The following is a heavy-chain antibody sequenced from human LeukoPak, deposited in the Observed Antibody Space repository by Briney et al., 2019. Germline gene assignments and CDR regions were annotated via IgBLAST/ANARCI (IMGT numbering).Heavy chain of an antibody. CDR2: IYYSGST. CDR3: ARDKAITTILDY. J-gene: IGHJ4*02. D-gene: IGHD3-22*01. Sequence: SETLSLTCTVSGGSISSSSYYWGWIRQPPGKGLEWIGYIYYSGSTYYNPSLKSRVTISVDTSKNQFSLKLSSVTAADTAVYYCARDKAITTILDYWGQGTLVTVSS. CDR1: GGSISSSSYY. V-gene: IGHV4-31*03.